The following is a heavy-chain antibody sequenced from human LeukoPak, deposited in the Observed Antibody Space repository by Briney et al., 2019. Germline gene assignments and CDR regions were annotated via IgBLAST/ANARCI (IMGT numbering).Heavy chain of an antibody. CDR3: ARDTDYDFWSGYYH. Sequence: GGSLRLSCAASGFTLSSNYMSWVRQAPGKGLEWVSIIYSSGSTYYADSVKGRFTISRDDSKNTLYLQMNSLRAEDTAVYYCARDTDYDFWSGYYHWGQGTLVTVSS. CDR1: GFTLSSNY. CDR2: IYSSGST. J-gene: IGHJ5*02. V-gene: IGHV3-53*05. D-gene: IGHD3-3*01.